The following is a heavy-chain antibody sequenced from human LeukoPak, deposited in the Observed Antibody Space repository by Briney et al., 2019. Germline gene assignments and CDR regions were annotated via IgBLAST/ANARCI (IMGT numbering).Heavy chain of an antibody. CDR3: ARGDYDTSGYYYYYYGMDV. V-gene: IGHV4-39*01. CDR2: IYHSGST. D-gene: IGHD3-22*01. J-gene: IGHJ6*02. CDR1: GGSISSRSYY. Sequence: KPSETLSLTCTVSGGSISSRSYYWGWIRQPPGKGLEWIGSIYHSGSTYYYPSLKSRVTISVDTSKNQFSLKLSSVTAADTAVYYCARGDYDTSGYYYYYYGMDVWGQGTTVTVSS.